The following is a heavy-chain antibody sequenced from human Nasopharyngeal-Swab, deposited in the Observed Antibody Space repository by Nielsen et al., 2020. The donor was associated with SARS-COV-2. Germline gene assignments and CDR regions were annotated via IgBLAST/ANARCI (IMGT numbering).Heavy chain of an antibody. D-gene: IGHD6-13*01. CDR2: IYPGDSDT. J-gene: IGHJ4*02. CDR3: ARTAYSSSWYRLDY. Sequence: GGSLRLSCKGSGYSFTSYWIGWVRQMPGKGLEWMGIIYPGDSDTRYSPSFQGQVTISADTSISTAYLQWSSLKASDTAIYYCARTAYSSSWYRLDYWGQGTLVTVSS. CDR1: GYSFTSYW. V-gene: IGHV5-51*01.